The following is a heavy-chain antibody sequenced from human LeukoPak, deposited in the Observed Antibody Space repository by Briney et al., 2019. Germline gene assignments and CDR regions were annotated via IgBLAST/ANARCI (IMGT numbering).Heavy chain of an antibody. J-gene: IGHJ4*02. Sequence: GGSLRLSCAASGFTFSSYAMHWVRQAPGKGLEWVAVISYDGSNKYYADSVKGRFTTSRDNSKNTLYLQMNSLRAEDTAIYYCATYRQVLLPFESWGQGTLVTVSS. CDR3: ATYRQVLLPFES. D-gene: IGHD2-8*02. CDR2: ISYDGSNK. CDR1: GFTFSSYA. V-gene: IGHV3-30*04.